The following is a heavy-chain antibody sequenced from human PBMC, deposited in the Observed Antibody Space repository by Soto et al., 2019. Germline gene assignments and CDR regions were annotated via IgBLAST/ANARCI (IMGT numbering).Heavy chain of an antibody. J-gene: IGHJ3*02. V-gene: IGHV3-23*01. CDR3: AKPPGFNNVVPAYFDI. CDR1: GFTFSAYA. D-gene: IGHD2-15*01. CDR2: ISASAITT. Sequence: PGGSLRLSCAGSGFTFSAYAMSWVRQAPGKGLEWVSSISASAITTYNTDSVRGRFTISRDNSRNTVYLQMNSLRAEDTAVYFCAKPPGFNNVVPAYFDIWGQGTMVTVSS.